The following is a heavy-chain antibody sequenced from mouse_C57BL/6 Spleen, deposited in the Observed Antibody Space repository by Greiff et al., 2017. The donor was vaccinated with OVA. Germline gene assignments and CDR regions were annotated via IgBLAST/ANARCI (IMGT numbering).Heavy chain of an antibody. CDR1: GYTFTGYW. CDR3: GGVELRRSDY. CDR2: ILPGSGST. V-gene: IGHV1-9*01. J-gene: IGHJ2*01. D-gene: IGHD1-1*01. Sequence: QVQLQQSGAELMKPGASVKLSCKATGYTFTGYWIEWVKQRPGHGLEWIGEILPGSGSTNYNEKFKGKATFTADKSSNTAYMQLSSLTAEDSANYCCGGVELRRSDYWGQGTTLTVSS.